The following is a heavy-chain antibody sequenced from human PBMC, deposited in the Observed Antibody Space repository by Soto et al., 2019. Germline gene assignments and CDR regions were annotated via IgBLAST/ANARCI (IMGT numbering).Heavy chain of an antibody. V-gene: IGHV4-31*03. D-gene: IGHD3-22*01. Sequence: PSETLSLTCTVSGCSISSGGYYWSWIRQHPGKGLEWIGYVYYSGSTYYNPSLKSRVTISVDTSKSQFSLKLSSVTAADTAVYYCAGGDYYHSSGYYFYYYTMDVWGQGTTVTVSS. CDR3: AGGDYYHSSGYYFYYYTMDV. J-gene: IGHJ6*02. CDR2: VYYSGST. CDR1: GCSISSGGYY.